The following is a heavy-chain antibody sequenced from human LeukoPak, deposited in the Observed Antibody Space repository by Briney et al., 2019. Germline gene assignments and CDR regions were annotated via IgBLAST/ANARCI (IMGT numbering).Heavy chain of an antibody. CDR1: GFTFSDYG. Sequence: GRSLRLSCAASGFTFSDYGMHWVRQAPGKGLEWVALISYDGGNKFYADSVRDRFTISRDNSKNTLCLQMNSLRIEDTAVYYCAKVFEVRGARRPKDYWGQGTLVIVSS. V-gene: IGHV3-30*18. CDR2: ISYDGGNK. CDR3: AKVFEVRGARRPKDY. J-gene: IGHJ4*02. D-gene: IGHD3-10*01.